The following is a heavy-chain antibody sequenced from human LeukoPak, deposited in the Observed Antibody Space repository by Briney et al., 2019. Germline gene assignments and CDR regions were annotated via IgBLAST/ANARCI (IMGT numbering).Heavy chain of an antibody. Sequence: GGSLRLSCAASGFSFISYGMHWVRQAPGKGLEWVGVISDDGRRKDYADSVKGRFTISRDNSKDTLYLQMNSLRAEDTAVYYCAKRPSDYGDYVSHFDYWGQGTLVTVSS. CDR2: ISDDGRRK. CDR3: AKRPSDYGDYVSHFDY. J-gene: IGHJ4*02. CDR1: GFSFISYG. D-gene: IGHD4-17*01. V-gene: IGHV3-30*18.